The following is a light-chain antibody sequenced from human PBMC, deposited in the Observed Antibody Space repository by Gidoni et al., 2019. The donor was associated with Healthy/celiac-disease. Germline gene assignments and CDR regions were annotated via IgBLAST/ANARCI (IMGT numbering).Light chain of an antibody. CDR2: GAS. CDR1: QSVSSN. CDR3: QQYKNWPPWT. V-gene: IGKV3-15*01. J-gene: IGKJ1*01. Sequence: EKVMTQSPATLSVSAVERATLSCRASQSVSSNLAWYQQKPGQAPRLLIDGASTRATGIPARFSGSGSGTEFTLTISSLQSEDFAVYYCQQYKNWPPWTFGQXTKVEIK.